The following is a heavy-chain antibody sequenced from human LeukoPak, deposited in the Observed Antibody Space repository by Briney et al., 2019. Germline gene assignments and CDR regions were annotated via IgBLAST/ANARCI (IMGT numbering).Heavy chain of an antibody. Sequence: SETLSFTCTVSGGSISSGSFYWSWIRQPAGKGLEWIGRIYTSGSTNYNPSLKSRVTISVDTSKNQFSLRVSSVTAADTAVYYCATGAAGWLQLPGYGMDVWGQGTTVTVSS. J-gene: IGHJ6*02. CDR1: GGSISSGSFY. D-gene: IGHD5-24*01. V-gene: IGHV4-61*02. CDR3: ATGAAGWLQLPGYGMDV. CDR2: IYTSGST.